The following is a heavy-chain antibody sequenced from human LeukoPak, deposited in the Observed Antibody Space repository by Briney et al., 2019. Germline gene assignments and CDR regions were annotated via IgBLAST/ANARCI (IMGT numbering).Heavy chain of an antibody. Sequence: GGSLTLSCAASGFTFSSHNMNWVRQAPGKGLEWVSSISSSSTYINYADAVKGRFTISRDNAKTYLYLQMNRLRAEDTAVYYCASAGSGYLDFWGQGTLVTVSS. CDR1: GFTFSSHN. J-gene: IGHJ4*02. CDR2: ISSSSTYI. CDR3: ASAGSGYLDF. D-gene: IGHD3-10*01. V-gene: IGHV3-21*01.